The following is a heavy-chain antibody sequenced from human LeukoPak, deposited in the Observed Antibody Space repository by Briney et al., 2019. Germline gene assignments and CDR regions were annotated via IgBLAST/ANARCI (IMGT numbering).Heavy chain of an antibody. CDR3: AKEGIAVAGGAFDI. J-gene: IGHJ3*02. Sequence: PGGSLRLSCAASGFTFDDYAMHWVRQAPGKGLEWVSLISGDGGSTYYADSVKGRFTISRDNSKNSLYLKMNSLRTEDTALYYCAKEGIAVAGGAFDIWGQGTMVTVSS. CDR1: GFTFDDYA. V-gene: IGHV3-43*02. D-gene: IGHD6-19*01. CDR2: ISGDGGST.